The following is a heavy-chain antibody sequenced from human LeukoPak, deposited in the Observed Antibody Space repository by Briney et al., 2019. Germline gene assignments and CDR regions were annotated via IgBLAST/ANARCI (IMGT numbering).Heavy chain of an antibody. CDR1: GFTFSSYG. J-gene: IGHJ5*02. Sequence: GGSLRLSCAASGFTFSSYGMSWVRQAPGKGLECISGFSGSGGSTYYADSVKGRFTISRDNSKNTLYLQMNSLRAEDTAVYYCAREAVAGTNWFDPWGQGTLVTVSS. D-gene: IGHD6-19*01. V-gene: IGHV3-23*01. CDR2: FSGSGGST. CDR3: AREAVAGTNWFDP.